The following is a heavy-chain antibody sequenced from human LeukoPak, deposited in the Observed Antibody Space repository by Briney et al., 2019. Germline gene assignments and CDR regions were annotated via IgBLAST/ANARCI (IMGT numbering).Heavy chain of an antibody. D-gene: IGHD5-18*01. V-gene: IGHV1-69*05. CDR1: GGTFSSYA. Sequence: SVTVSCKASGGTFSSYAISWARQAPGQGLEWMGGIIPIFGTANYAQKFQGRVTITTDESTSTAYMELSSLRSEDTAVYYCARGYSYDPPDYWGQGTLVTVSS. CDR2: IIPIFGTA. CDR3: ARGYSYDPPDY. J-gene: IGHJ4*02.